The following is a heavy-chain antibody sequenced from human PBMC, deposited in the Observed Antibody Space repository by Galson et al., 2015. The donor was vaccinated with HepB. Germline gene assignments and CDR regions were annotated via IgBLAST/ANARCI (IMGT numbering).Heavy chain of an antibody. J-gene: IGHJ3*02. Sequence: SLRLSCAASGFTFSSYGMHWVRQAPGKGLEWVAVISYDGSNKYYADSVKGRFTISRDNSKNTLYLQMNSLRAEDTAVYYCAKIMGRLSDAFDIWGQGTMVTVSS. CDR1: GFTFSSYG. V-gene: IGHV3-30*18. CDR2: ISYDGSNK. D-gene: IGHD3-10*01. CDR3: AKIMGRLSDAFDI.